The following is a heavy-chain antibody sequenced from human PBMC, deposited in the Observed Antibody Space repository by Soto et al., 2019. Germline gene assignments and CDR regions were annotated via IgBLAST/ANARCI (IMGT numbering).Heavy chain of an antibody. CDR1: GFTFSDSA. CDR2: ISASGYST. CDR3: AKMGRDAYKSIDS. V-gene: IGHV3-23*01. J-gene: IGHJ4*02. D-gene: IGHD3-16*01. Sequence: GESLKISCAASGFTFSDSAMGWVRQAPGKGLEWVSSISASGYSTYYADSVKGRFTISRDTSKNTLYLQMNSLRAEDTAMYYCAKMGRDAYKSIDSWGQGSLVTVSS.